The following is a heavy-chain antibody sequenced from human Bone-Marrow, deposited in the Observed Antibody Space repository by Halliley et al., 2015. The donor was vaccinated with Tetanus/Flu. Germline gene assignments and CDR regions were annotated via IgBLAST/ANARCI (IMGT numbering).Heavy chain of an antibody. J-gene: IGHJ3*02. CDR2: IYPRDSDT. Sequence: LVQSGAELKKLGESLKISCKASGYIFTNYWLGWVRQMPGGGLEWMGIIYPRDSDTRYSPSFQGQITISADKSIDTAYLQWDSLKASDSAMYYCARQDFVIVPSVRVRAFDIWGQGTVLTVSS. V-gene: IGHV5-51*01. CDR1: GYIFTNYW. CDR3: ARQDFVIVPSVRVRAFDI. D-gene: IGHD2-2*01.